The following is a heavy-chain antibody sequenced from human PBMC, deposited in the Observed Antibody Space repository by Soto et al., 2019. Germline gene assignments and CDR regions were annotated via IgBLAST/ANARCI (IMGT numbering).Heavy chain of an antibody. D-gene: IGHD3-10*01. CDR1: GGSFSGYY. V-gene: IGHV4-34*01. Sequence: SETVSLTCAVYGGSFSGYYWSWIRQPPGKGLEWIGEINHSGSTNYNPSLKSRVTISVDTSKNQFPLKLSSVTAADTAVYYCARGRANYYGSGSYYNDYWGQGTLVTVSS. J-gene: IGHJ4*02. CDR3: ARGRANYYGSGSYYNDY. CDR2: INHSGST.